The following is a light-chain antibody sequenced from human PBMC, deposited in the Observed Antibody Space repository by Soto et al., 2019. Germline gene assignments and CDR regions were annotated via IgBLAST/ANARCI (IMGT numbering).Light chain of an antibody. J-gene: IGLJ1*01. CDR1: SSNMGTNS. V-gene: IGLV1-44*01. Sequence: QSVLTQPPSASGTPGQSVTISCSGGSSNMGTNSVSWYQHFPGTAPKLLIFRSYQRPSGVPDRFSGSKSGTSASLAIRGLQSEDEADYYCAAWDDSLSGPVFGPGTKVTVL. CDR2: RSY. CDR3: AAWDDSLSGPV.